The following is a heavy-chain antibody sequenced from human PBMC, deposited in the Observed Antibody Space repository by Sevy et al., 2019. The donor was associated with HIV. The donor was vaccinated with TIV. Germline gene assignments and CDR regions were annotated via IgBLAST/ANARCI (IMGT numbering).Heavy chain of an antibody. CDR1: GFTFSSYN. V-gene: IGHV3-21*01. CDR2: ISGSSNYI. J-gene: IGHJ4*02. CDR3: ARGPPGGSYDYFDY. D-gene: IGHD1-26*01. Sequence: GGSLRLSCAASGFTFSSYNMNWVRQAPGKGLEWVSSISGSSNYIYYADSMKGRFTISRDNAKNSLYLQMNSLRAEDTAVYDCARGPPGGSYDYFDYWGQGTLVTVSS.